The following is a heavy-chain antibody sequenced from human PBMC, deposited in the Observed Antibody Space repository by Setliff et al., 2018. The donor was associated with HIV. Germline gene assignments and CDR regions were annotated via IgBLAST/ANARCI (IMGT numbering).Heavy chain of an antibody. D-gene: IGHD4-17*01. CDR3: ARALYGEYGGDLNWLDP. CDR1: GYSFINYA. Sequence: GASVKVSCKASGYSFINYAMNWVRQAPGQGLEWMGWINTQTGSPTYAQAFTGRSVFSVDTSVTTAYLQISGLKADDTAVYYCARALYGEYGGDLNWLDPWGQGALVTVSS. CDR2: INTQTGSP. J-gene: IGHJ5*02. V-gene: IGHV7-4-1*02.